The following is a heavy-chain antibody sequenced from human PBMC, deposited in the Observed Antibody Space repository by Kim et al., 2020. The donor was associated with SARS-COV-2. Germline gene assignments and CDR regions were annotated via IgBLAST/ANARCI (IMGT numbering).Heavy chain of an antibody. CDR1: GGSVSGSY. V-gene: IGHV4-34*01. J-gene: IGHJ3*02. Sequence: SETLSLTCAVYGGSVSGSYWSWIRQPPGKGPEWIGEINHTGSTNYNPSLKRRVTMSVDTSENQFSLKLTSVTAADSAVYYCARGRGGYDPHAFDIWGQG. CDR2: INHTGST. CDR3: ARGRGGYDPHAFDI. D-gene: IGHD5-12*01.